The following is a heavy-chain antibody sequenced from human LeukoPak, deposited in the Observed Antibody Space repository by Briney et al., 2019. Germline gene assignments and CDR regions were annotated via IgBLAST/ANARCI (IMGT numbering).Heavy chain of an antibody. CDR2: ITTSGGST. J-gene: IGHJ1*01. Sequence: PGGSLRLSCGASGFTVSNNHMSWVRQAPGKGLEWVSSITTSGGSTSYAGSVQGRFTISRDNSKNTLYLQMNSLRAEDTALYYCVCYDNAAEYFHYWGQGTLVTVSS. D-gene: IGHD3-22*01. CDR3: VCYDNAAEYFHY. CDR1: GFTVSNNH. V-gene: IGHV3-23*01.